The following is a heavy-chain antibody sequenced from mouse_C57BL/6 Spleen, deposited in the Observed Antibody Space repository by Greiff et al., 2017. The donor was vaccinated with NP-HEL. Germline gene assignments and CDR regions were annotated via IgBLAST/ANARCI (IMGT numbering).Heavy chain of an antibody. CDR1: GYTFTSYW. V-gene: IGHV1-5*01. Sequence: VQLQQSGTVLARPGASVKMSCKTSGYTFTSYWMHWVKQRPGQGLEWIGALYPGNSDTSYNQKFKGKAKLTAVTSASTAYMELSSLTNEDSAVYYCTGDYDSWDAMDYWGQGTSVTVSS. CDR3: TGDYDSWDAMDY. CDR2: LYPGNSDT. J-gene: IGHJ4*01. D-gene: IGHD2-4*01.